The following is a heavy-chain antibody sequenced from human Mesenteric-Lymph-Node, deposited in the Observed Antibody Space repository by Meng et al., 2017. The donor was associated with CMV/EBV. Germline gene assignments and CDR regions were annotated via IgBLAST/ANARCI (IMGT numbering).Heavy chain of an antibody. CDR2: ISSSGSTI. J-gene: IGHJ6*02. Sequence: GESLKISCAASGFTFSDYYMSWIRQAPGKGLEWVSYISSSGSTIYYADSVKGRFTISRDNAKNSLYLQMNSLRAEDTAVYYCARPRNYYHYGMDVWGQGTTVTVSS. CDR3: ARPRNYYHYGMDV. V-gene: IGHV3-11*04. CDR1: GFTFSDYY.